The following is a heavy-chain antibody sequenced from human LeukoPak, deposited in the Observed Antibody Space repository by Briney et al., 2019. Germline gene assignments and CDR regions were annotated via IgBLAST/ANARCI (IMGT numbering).Heavy chain of an antibody. CDR1: GYTFTSYG. Sequence: ASVKVSCKASGYTFTSYGISWVRQAPGQGLEWMGWISAYNGNTNYAQKLQGRATMTTDTSTSTAYMELRSLRSDDTAVYYCARVPVPRITIFGVVINMDVWGQGTTVTVSS. CDR2: ISAYNGNT. D-gene: IGHD3-3*01. V-gene: IGHV1-18*01. J-gene: IGHJ6*02. CDR3: ARVPVPRITIFGVVINMDV.